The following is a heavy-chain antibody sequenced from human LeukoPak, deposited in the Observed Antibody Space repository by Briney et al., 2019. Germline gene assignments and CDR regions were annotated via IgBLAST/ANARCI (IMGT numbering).Heavy chain of an antibody. V-gene: IGHV1-24*01. D-gene: IGHD2-2*01. J-gene: IGHJ4*02. CDR2: FDPEDGET. CDR1: GYTLTELS. Sequence: ASVKVSCKVSGYTLTELSMHWVRQAPGKGLEWMGGFDPEDGETIYAQKFQGRVTMTEDTSTDTAYMELSSLRSEDTAVYYCATAPLIVVVPAATNGFDYWGQGTLVTVSS. CDR3: ATAPLIVVVPAATNGFDY.